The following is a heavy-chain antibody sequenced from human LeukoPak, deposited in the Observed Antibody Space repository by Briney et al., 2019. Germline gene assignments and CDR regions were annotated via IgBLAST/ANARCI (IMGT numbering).Heavy chain of an antibody. CDR3: ARGIAVAGDYYFDY. Sequence: SETLSLTCAVSGGSISSGGYSWSWIRQPPGKGLEWIGYIYHSGSTYYNPSLKSRVTISVDRSKNQFSLKLSSVTAADTAVYYCARGIAVAGDYYFDYWGQGTLVTVSS. CDR1: GGSISSGGYS. V-gene: IGHV4-30-2*01. J-gene: IGHJ4*02. CDR2: IYHSGST. D-gene: IGHD6-19*01.